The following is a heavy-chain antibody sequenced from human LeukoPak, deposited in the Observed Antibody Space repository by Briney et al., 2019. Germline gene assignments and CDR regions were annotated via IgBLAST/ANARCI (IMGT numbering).Heavy chain of an antibody. CDR3: AKVESSGWSSLDY. V-gene: IGHV3-7*03. Sequence: GGSLRLSCAASGFTFSSYWMNWARQAPGKGLEWVASINHNGNVNYYVDSVKGRFTISRDNAKNSLYLQMSNLRVEDTAVYYCAKVESSGWSSLDYWGQGTLVTVSS. CDR1: GFTFSSYW. J-gene: IGHJ4*02. CDR2: INHNGNVN. D-gene: IGHD6-19*01.